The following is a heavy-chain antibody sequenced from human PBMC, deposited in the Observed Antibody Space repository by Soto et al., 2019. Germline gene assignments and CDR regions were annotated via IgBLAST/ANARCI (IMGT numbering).Heavy chain of an antibody. Sequence: QVQLQQWGAGLLKPSETLSLTCAVYGGSFSGYYWSWIRQPPGKGLEWIGEINHSGSTNYNPSLKSRVTISVDTSKNQFSLKLSSVTAADTAVYYCARLSCSSTSGYSYFDYWGQGTLVTVSS. CDR1: GGSFSGYY. J-gene: IGHJ4*02. CDR3: ARLSCSSTSGYSYFDY. V-gene: IGHV4-34*01. CDR2: INHSGST. D-gene: IGHD2-2*01.